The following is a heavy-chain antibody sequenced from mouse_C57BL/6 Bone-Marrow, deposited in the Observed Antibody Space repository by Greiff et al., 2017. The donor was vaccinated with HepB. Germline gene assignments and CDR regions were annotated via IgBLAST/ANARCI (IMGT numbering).Heavy chain of an antibody. CDR3: TRIGIYDYALYY. V-gene: IGHV1-64*01. J-gene: IGHJ2*01. CDR1: GYTFTSYW. D-gene: IGHD2-4*01. Sequence: QVQLQQPGAELVKPGASVKLSCKASGYTFTSYWMHWVKQRPGQGLEWIGMIHPNSGSTNYNEKFKSKATLNVDKSSSTAYMQLSSLTSEDSAVYYCTRIGIYDYALYYWGQGTTLTVSS. CDR2: IHPNSGST.